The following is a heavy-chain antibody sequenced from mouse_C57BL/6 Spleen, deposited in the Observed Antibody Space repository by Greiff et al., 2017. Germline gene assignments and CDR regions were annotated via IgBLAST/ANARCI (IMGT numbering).Heavy chain of an antibody. D-gene: IGHD1-1*01. CDR1: GFNIKDYY. CDR2: IDPEDGDT. J-gene: IGHJ2*01. CDR3: TTGDYGSIFDY. Sequence: EVQLQQSGAELVRPGASVKLSCTASGFNIKDYYMHWVKQRPEQGLEWIGRIDPEDGDTEYAPKFPGKATMTADTSSNTAYLQLSSLTSEDTAVYYCTTGDYGSIFDYWGQGTTLTVSS. V-gene: IGHV14-1*01.